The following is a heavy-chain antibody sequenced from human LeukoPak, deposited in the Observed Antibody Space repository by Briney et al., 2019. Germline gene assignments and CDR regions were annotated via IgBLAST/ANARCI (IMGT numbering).Heavy chain of an antibody. D-gene: IGHD3-16*01. CDR3: VREMTTSYYDPRGFHRQTEVFDI. CDR2: VDYRGRT. J-gene: IGHJ3*02. Sequence: SETLSLTCSVSGGSVYNDLFFWTWIRQSPGKGLEWIGNVDYRGRTNFNPSLRSHVTLSIDTSNDNFSLTLKSVTTADTAVYYCVREMTTSYYDPRGFHRQTEVFDIRGQGKMVIVSS. CDR1: GGSVYNDLFF. V-gene: IGHV4-61*03.